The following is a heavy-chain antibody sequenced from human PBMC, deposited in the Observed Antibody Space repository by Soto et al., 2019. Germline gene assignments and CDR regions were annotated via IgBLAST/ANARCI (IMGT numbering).Heavy chain of an antibody. Sequence: GGSLRLSCAGSGFTFSSYWMHWVRQTPGKGLVWVSRINSDGSSTSYADSVKGRFTISRDNAKNTLYLQMNSLRAEDTAVYYCASVTIAAAGIAFDIWGQGTMVTVSS. J-gene: IGHJ3*02. CDR2: INSDGSST. V-gene: IGHV3-74*01. CDR1: GFTFSSYW. CDR3: ASVTIAAAGIAFDI. D-gene: IGHD6-13*01.